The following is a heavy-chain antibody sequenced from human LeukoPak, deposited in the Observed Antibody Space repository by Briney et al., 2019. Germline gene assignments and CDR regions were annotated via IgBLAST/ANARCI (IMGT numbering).Heavy chain of an antibody. J-gene: IGHJ4*02. Sequence: PGGSLRLSCAASGFTFSGYAMSWVRQAPGKGLEWVSAISGSGDSTQYADSVKGRLTISRDNSRNTLYLQMNSLRAEDTAVYYCAKVDGSGSYYRRYPFDQWGQGTLVTVSS. CDR2: ISGSGDST. D-gene: IGHD3-10*01. CDR3: AKVDGSGSYYRRYPFDQ. V-gene: IGHV3-23*01. CDR1: GFTFSGYA.